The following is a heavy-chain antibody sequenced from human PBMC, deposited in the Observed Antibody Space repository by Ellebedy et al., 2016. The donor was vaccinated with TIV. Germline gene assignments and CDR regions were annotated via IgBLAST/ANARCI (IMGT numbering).Heavy chain of an antibody. D-gene: IGHD2-2*03. CDR1: GGSIRSSY. V-gene: IGHV4-59*01. Sequence: MPSETLSLTCTVSGGSIRSSYWSCIRQPPGKGREWMGYIYYTGTADYKPSLLSRVTMSVDTSKNQFSLKLSSVTAADTAIYYCARTMDQGYFDDWGQGTLVTVSS. J-gene: IGHJ4*02. CDR2: IYYTGTA. CDR3: ARTMDQGYFDD.